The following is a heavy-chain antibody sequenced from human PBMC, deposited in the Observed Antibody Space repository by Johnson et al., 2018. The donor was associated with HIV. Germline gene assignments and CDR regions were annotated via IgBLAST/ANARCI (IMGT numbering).Heavy chain of an antibody. CDR3: ARDWYSGNYGVPDAFDI. D-gene: IGHD1-26*01. Sequence: QVQLVESGGGVVQPGRSLRLSCAASGFTFSSYSVHWVRQAPGKGLEWVAVISYVGTNEDYADSVKGRFTISRDNSKNTLYLQMNSLRAEDTAVYYCARDWYSGNYGVPDAFDIWGQGTMVTVSS. CDR2: ISYVGTNE. J-gene: IGHJ3*02. V-gene: IGHV3-30*04. CDR1: GFTFSSYS.